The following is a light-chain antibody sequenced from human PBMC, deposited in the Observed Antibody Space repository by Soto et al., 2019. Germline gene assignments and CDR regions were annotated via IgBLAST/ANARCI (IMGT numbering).Light chain of an antibody. J-gene: IGKJ2*01. Sequence: EIVLTQSPGTLSFSPGERATLSCRASQSVSSSYLAWYQQQPGQAPRLLIYGASSRATGIPDRFSGSESGTXXXXXXXXXEXEXFAVYYYQXYGSSPLYTFGQGTKLEIK. V-gene: IGKV3-20*01. CDR2: GAS. CDR1: QSVSSSY. CDR3: QXYGSSPLYT.